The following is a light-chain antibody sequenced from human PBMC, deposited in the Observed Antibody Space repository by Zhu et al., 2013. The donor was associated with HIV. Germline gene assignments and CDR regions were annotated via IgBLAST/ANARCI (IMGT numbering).Light chain of an antibody. Sequence: QSALTQPASVSGSPGQSITISCTGTSSDVGSYNLVSWYQQHPGKAPKLMIYEVSKRPSGVSNRFSGSKSGNTASLTISGLQAEDEADYYCSSYTNKNSLEKIFGVGTRLTV. CDR1: SSDVGSYNL. CDR3: SSYTNKNSLEKI. V-gene: IGLV2-14*02. J-gene: IGLJ2*01. CDR2: EVS.